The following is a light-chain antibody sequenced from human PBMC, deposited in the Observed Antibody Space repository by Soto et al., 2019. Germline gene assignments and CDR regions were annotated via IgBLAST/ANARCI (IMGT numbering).Light chain of an antibody. CDR2: DAS. V-gene: IGKV3D-15*01. J-gene: IGKJ5*01. CDR3: QQYHNWPPIT. Sequence: EVVLTQSPATLSLSPGERATLSCRASQNIDTYLDWYQQEPGQSPRLLIFDASSRATGTPARFSGSGSGTEFTLTISNLQSEDFAVYFCQQYHNWPPITFGQGTRLEIK. CDR1: QNIDTY.